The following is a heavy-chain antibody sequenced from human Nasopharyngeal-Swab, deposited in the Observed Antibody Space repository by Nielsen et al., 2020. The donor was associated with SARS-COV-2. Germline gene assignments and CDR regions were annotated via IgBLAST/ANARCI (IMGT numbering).Heavy chain of an antibody. CDR2: ISSSDSTT. V-gene: IGHV3-48*03. Sequence: VRQAPGKGLEWVSYISSSDSTTYYADSVKGRFTISRGNAKNSLYLQMNSLRVEDTGVYYCARADSSGWFFSDWGRGTLVTVSS. J-gene: IGHJ4*02. CDR3: ARADSSGWFFSD. D-gene: IGHD6-19*01.